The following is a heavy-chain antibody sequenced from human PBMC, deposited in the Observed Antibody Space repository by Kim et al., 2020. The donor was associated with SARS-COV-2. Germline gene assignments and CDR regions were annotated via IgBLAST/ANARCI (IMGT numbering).Heavy chain of an antibody. CDR1: GGSISSRNYY. V-gene: IGHV4-39*01. CDR3: ARRGDY. CDR2: IFYSGRT. J-gene: IGHJ4*02. Sequence: SETLSLTCTVSGGSISSRNYYWGWIRQPPGGGLEWIGSIFYSGRTDYNPSLKSRVTISIDTSKNQFSLRLTSVIVADTAGDYCARRGDYWGQGILVIVSS.